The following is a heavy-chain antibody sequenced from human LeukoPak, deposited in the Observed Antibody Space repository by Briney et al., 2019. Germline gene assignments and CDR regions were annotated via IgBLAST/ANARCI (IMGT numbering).Heavy chain of an antibody. J-gene: IGHJ3*02. Sequence: PSETLSLTCAVYGGSFSGYYWSWIRQPPGKGLEWIGEINHSGSTNYNPSLKSRVTISVDTSKIQFSLKLSSVTAADTAVYYCARVPIVVVPAAPGRNAFDIWGQGTMVTVSS. CDR1: GGSFSGYY. CDR2: INHSGST. CDR3: ARVPIVVVPAAPGRNAFDI. V-gene: IGHV4-34*01. D-gene: IGHD2-2*01.